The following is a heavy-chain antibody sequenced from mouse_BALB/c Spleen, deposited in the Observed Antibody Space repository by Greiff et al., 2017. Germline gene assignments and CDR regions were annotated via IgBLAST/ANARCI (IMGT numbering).Heavy chain of an antibody. J-gene: IGHJ1*01. Sequence: EVQLQQSGPGLVKPSQSLSLTCTVTGYSITSDYAWNWIRQFPGNQLEWMCYLSYSGSTSYNPSLKSRISITRDTSKNQFFLQLNSVTTEDTATYYCAKSALAPYWDIDVWGAGTTVTVSS. V-gene: IGHV3-2*02. D-gene: IGHD4-1*01. CDR1: GYSITSDYA. CDR2: LSYSGST. CDR3: AKSALAPYWDIDV.